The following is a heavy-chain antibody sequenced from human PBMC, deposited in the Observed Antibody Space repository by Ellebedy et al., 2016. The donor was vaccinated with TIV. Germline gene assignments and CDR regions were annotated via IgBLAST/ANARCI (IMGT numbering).Heavy chain of an antibody. V-gene: IGHV4-59*01. CDR3: ARGPQDYYYESSGYYPFDY. CDR1: GASISNYY. CDR2: IYYSGST. J-gene: IGHJ4*02. Sequence: SETLSLXCTVSGASISNYYWSWIRQPPGKGLEYIGYIYYSGSTNYNPSLESRVTMSVDTSKNQVSLKLNSVTAADTAEYYCARGPQDYYYESSGYYPFDYWGQGTLVTVSS. D-gene: IGHD3-22*01.